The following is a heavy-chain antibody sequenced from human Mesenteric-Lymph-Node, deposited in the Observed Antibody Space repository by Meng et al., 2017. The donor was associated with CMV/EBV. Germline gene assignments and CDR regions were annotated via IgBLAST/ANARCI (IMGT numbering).Heavy chain of an antibody. D-gene: IGHD5-12*01. CDR2: IKQDGSEK. V-gene: IGHV3-7*01. J-gene: IGHJ6*02. CDR1: GFTFSSYW. Sequence: GESLKISCAASGFTFSSYWMNWVRQAPGKGLEWVANIKQDGSEKYYVDSVKGRFTISRDNGKNSLSLQMNSLRDEDTAIYYCARDSSGYDCWGQGTTVTVSS. CDR3: ARDSSGYDC.